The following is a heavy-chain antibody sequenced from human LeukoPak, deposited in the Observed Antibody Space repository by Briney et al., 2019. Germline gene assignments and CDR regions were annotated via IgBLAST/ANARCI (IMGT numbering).Heavy chain of an antibody. CDR3: ARVPFGREWYYYMDV. Sequence: PGGSLRLSCAASGFTFSSYWISWVRQAPGKGLEWVATIKQDGSEKYYVDCVEGRFTISRDNAKNSLYLPMNSLRAEDTAVYYCARVPFGREWYYYMDVGGKGTTVTVSS. J-gene: IGHJ6*03. CDR1: GFTFSSYW. V-gene: IGHV3-7*01. CDR2: IKQDGSEK. D-gene: IGHD3-3*01.